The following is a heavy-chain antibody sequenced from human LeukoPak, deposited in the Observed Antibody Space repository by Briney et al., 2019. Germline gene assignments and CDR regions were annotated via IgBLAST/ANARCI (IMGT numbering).Heavy chain of an antibody. CDR2: IIPILGIA. D-gene: IGHD6-13*01. V-gene: IGHV1-69*04. J-gene: IGHJ4*02. CDR3: ARVPIAAAAPFDY. CDR1: GGTFSSYA. Sequence: SVKVSCKASGGTFSSYAISWVRQALGQGLEWMGRIIPILGIANYAQKFQGRVTITADKSTSTAYMELSSLRSEDTAVYYCARVPIAAAAPFDYWGQGTLVTVSS.